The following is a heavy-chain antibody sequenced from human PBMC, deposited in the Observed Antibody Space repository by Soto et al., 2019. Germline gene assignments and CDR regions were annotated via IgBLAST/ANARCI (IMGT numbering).Heavy chain of an antibody. CDR2: VYYTGST. CDR1: GGSISNFY. V-gene: IGHV4-59*12. Sequence: SETLSLTCTVSGGSISNFYWSWIRQPPGKGLEWIGYVYYTGSTNYNPSLKSRVTISVDTSKNQFSLKLSSVTAADTAVYYCARGGYYMDVWGKGTTVTVSS. J-gene: IGHJ6*03. CDR3: ARGGYYMDV.